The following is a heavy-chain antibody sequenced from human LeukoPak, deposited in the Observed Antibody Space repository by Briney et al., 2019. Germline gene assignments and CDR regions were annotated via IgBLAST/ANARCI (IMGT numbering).Heavy chain of an antibody. CDR1: GFTFSSYG. Sequence: GRSLGLSCAASGFTFSSYGMHWVRQAPGKGLEWVAVIWYDGSNKYYADSVKGRFTISRDNSKNTLYLQMNSLRAEDTAVYYCARGGYGANDDAFDIWGQGTMVTVSS. CDR2: IWYDGSNK. D-gene: IGHD4-23*01. V-gene: IGHV3-33*01. J-gene: IGHJ3*02. CDR3: ARGGYGANDDAFDI.